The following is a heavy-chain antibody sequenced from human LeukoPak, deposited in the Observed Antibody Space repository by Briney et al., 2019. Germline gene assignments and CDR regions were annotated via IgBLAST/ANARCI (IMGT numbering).Heavy chain of an antibody. J-gene: IGHJ1*01. V-gene: IGHV3-30-3*01. Sequence: PGRSLRLSCAASGFSLSSYAMHWVRQAPGKGVEWVAIISYDGTKEYYGDSVRGRFTISRDNSKNPVYLQMNSLRAEDTAVYYCARGGHIVVVTSGVLAEYFQHWGQGTLVTVSS. CDR1: GFSLSSYA. D-gene: IGHD2-21*02. CDR3: ARGGHIVVVTSGVLAEYFQH. CDR2: ISYDGTKE.